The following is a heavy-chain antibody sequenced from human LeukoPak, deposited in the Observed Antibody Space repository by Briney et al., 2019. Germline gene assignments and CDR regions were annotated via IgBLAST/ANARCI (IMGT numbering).Heavy chain of an antibody. J-gene: IGHJ6*04. D-gene: IGHD3-3*01. CDR2: ISSSGRSM. CDR3: ARRITISGVGYMDV. Sequence: GESLKISCKGSGFTFSNYNMNWLRQAPGKGLEWVSHISSSGRSMYYADSVRGRFTTSRDNVWNSLYLQMNSLRAEDTAVYYCARRITISGVGYMDVWGKGTTVTVSP. V-gene: IGHV3-48*01. CDR1: GFTFSNYN.